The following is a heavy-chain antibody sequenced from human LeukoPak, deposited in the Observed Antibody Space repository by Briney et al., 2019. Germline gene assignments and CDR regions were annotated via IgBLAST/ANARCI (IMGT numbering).Heavy chain of an antibody. CDR3: ATSNYDFWSGYYSS. CDR2: IYYSGST. V-gene: IGHV4-59*08. J-gene: IGHJ4*02. CDR1: GGSISSYY. D-gene: IGHD3-3*01. Sequence: SETLSLTCTVSGGSISSYYWSWIRQPPGKGLEWIGYIYYSGSTNYNPSLKSRVTISVDTSKNQFSLKLSSVTAADTAVYYCATSNYDFWSGYYSSWGQGTLVTVSS.